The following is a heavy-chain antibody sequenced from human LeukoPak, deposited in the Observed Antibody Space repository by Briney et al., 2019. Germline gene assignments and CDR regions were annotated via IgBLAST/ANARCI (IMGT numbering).Heavy chain of an antibody. D-gene: IGHD6-13*01. CDR1: GYTFTSYD. V-gene: IGHV1-8*01. Sequence: ASVKVSCKASGYTFTSYDINWVRQPTGQGLEWMGWMNPNSGNTGYAQKFQGRVTMTRNTSISTAYMELSSLRSEDTAVYYCARGGIAAAAMGYFQHWGQGTLVTVSS. J-gene: IGHJ1*01. CDR2: MNPNSGNT. CDR3: ARGGIAAAAMGYFQH.